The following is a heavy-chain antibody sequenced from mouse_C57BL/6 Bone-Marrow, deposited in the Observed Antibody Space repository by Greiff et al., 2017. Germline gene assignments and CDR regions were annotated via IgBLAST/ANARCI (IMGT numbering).Heavy chain of an antibody. V-gene: IGHV5-4*01. J-gene: IGHJ2*01. CDR2: ISDGGSYT. CDR3: ARDGGYFDY. Sequence: EVMLVESGGGLVKPGGSLKLSCAASGFTFSSYAMSWVRQTPEKRLEWVATISDGGSYTYYPDNVKGRFTISRDNAKNNRYLQMSHLKSEDTAMYYCARDGGYFDYGGQGTTLTVSS. CDR1: GFTFSSYA.